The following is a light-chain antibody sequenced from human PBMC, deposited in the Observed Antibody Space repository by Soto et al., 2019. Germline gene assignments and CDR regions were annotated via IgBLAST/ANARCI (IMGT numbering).Light chain of an antibody. CDR3: QQYGTSPRT. Sequence: EIVLTQSPGTLSLSPGERATISCRASQSVPSKYLSWYQQNPGQAPRLLIYGASNRATGIPDKFSGSGSGTDFTLTISRLEPEDFAVYYCQQYGTSPRTFGQGTKVDIK. J-gene: IGKJ1*01. CDR1: QSVPSKY. V-gene: IGKV3-20*01. CDR2: GAS.